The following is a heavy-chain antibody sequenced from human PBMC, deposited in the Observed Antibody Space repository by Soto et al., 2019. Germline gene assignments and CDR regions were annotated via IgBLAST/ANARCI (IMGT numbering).Heavy chain of an antibody. D-gene: IGHD2-15*01. CDR3: ARGDVRVVASFDP. J-gene: IGHJ5*02. CDR2: INPNSGGT. V-gene: IGHV1-2*02. Sequence: ASVKVSCKASGYTFTDYYIHWVRQAPGQGLEWMGWINPNSGGTNYAQKFQGRVTMTRDTSISTAYMELSRLISDDTAVYYCARGDVRVVASFDPWGQGALVTVLL. CDR1: GYTFTDYY.